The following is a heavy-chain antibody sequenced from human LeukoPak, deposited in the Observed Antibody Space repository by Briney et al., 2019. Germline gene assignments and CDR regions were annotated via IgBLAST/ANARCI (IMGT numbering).Heavy chain of an antibody. CDR1: GFTFSSYS. Sequence: GGSLRLSCAASGFTFSSYSMNWVRQAPGKGLEWVSSISSSSYIYYADSVKGRFTISRDNAKNTLYLQMNSLRAEDTAVYYCARDLVGANDYWGQGTLVTVSS. CDR2: ISSSSYI. D-gene: IGHD1-26*01. CDR3: ARDLVGANDY. J-gene: IGHJ4*02. V-gene: IGHV3-21*01.